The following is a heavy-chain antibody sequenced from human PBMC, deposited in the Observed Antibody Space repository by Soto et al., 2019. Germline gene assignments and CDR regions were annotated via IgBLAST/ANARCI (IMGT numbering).Heavy chain of an antibody. CDR3: AKVRGYDILTGPFDY. CDR1: GFTFSSYG. J-gene: IGHJ4*02. V-gene: IGHV3-30*18. Sequence: PGGSLRLSCAASGFTFSSYGMHWVRQAPGKGLEWVAVISYDGSNKYYADSVKGRFTISRDNSKNTLYLQMNSLRAEDTAVYYCAKVRGYDILTGPFDYWGQGT. D-gene: IGHD3-9*01. CDR2: ISYDGSNK.